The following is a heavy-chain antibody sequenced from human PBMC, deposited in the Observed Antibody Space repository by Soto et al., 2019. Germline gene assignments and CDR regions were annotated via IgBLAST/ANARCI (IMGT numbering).Heavy chain of an antibody. CDR3: ARAGTIFAIRLDY. CDR1: GYTFTSDD. D-gene: IGHD3-3*01. Sequence: ASVKVSCKASGYTFTSDDINWVRQATGQGLEWMGIINPSGGSTSYAQKFQGRVTMTRDTSTSTVYMELSSLRSEDTAVYYCARAGTIFAIRLDYWGQGTLVTVSS. J-gene: IGHJ4*02. V-gene: IGHV1-46*01. CDR2: INPSGGST.